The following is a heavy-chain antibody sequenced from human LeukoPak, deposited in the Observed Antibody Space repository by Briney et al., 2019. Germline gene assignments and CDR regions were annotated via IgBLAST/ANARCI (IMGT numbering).Heavy chain of an antibody. V-gene: IGHV4-38-2*01. CDR2: IYRGGIT. D-gene: IGHD3-9*01. CDR3: AIFPSDILTGHEAFDI. J-gene: IGHJ3*02. CDR1: GYSISSGYH. Sequence: TSETLSLTCLVSGYSISSGYHWGWIRQPPGKGLDWIGSIYRGGITYYNPSLKHRVTIQVGTSKNQFSLKLSSVTAADTAVYYCAIFPSDILTGHEAFDIWGQGTMVTVSS.